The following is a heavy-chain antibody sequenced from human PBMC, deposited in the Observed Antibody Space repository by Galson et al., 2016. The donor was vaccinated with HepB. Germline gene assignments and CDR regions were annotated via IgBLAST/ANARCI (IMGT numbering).Heavy chain of an antibody. J-gene: IGHJ4*02. CDR3: AIHSSSTRCYGGSFDQ. V-gene: IGHV4-4*02. D-gene: IGHD2-2*01. Sequence: SETLSLTCAVSGGSISSSNWWSWVRQPPGKGLEWIGEIYHSGSTYYNPSLRSRVTMSLDKTKNQFSLNLSSVTAADTAVYYCAIHSSSTRCYGGSFDQWGQGILATVSA. CDR2: IYHSGST. CDR1: GGSISSSNW.